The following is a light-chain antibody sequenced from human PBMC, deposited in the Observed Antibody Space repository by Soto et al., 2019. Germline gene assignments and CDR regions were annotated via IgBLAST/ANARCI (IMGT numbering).Light chain of an antibody. Sequence: QSALTQPASVSGSPGQSITISCTGTSSDVGKYSYVSWYQQHPAKAPKLMIFEVSNRPSGVSNRFSGSKSGNTASLTISGLQGEDEADYYCSSYTGSSSNTVVFGGGTKVTVL. CDR1: SSDVGKYSY. J-gene: IGLJ2*01. CDR2: EVS. V-gene: IGLV2-14*01. CDR3: SSYTGSSSNTVV.